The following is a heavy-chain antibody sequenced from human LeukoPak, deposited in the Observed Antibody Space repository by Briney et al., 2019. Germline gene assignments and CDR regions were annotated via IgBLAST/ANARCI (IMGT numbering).Heavy chain of an antibody. CDR2: IYPSGNT. CDR3: AREDSGSYYNYYYFYMDV. CDR1: GGSISSYY. V-gene: IGHV4-4*07. Sequence: SETLSLTCTVSGGSISSYYWSWIRQPAGKGLEWIGRIYPSGNTNYNPSLKSRVTLSVDTSKTQFSLRLSSVTAADTAVYYCAREDSGSYYNYYYFYMDVWGKGTTVTISS. D-gene: IGHD3-10*01. J-gene: IGHJ6*03.